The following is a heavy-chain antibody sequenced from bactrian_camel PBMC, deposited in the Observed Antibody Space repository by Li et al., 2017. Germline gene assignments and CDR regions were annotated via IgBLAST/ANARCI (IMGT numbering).Heavy chain of an antibody. J-gene: IGHJ4*01. D-gene: IGHD3*01. CDR3: AVDSAPIWGQEGMDHCEYNY. CDR2: ISMTNGTSYS. V-gene: IGHV3S42*01. Sequence: QLVESGGGSVQAGGSVRLSCEASGYMFSSWCMAWFRQAPGKEREWVATISMTNGTSYSTYADSVKGRFTISEDDGKNTMYLEMNSLKPEDTAMYFCAVDSAPIWGQEGMDHCEYNYWGQGTQVTVS. CDR1: GYMFSSWC.